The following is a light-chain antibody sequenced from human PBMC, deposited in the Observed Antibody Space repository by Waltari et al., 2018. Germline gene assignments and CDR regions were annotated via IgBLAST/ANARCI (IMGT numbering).Light chain of an antibody. J-gene: IGKJ3*01. CDR3: LQYNDWPPLFT. Sequence: EIEMTQSPAIMSVSPGERVTLSCRPSQKISNNFAWYQQKPGQAPRLLSYGPTTRASGIPGRFRGSGSGTESTLTIDGLQSEDFAVYYCLQYNDWPPLFTFGPGTKVEIK. CDR1: QKISNN. V-gene: IGKV3-15*01. CDR2: GPT.